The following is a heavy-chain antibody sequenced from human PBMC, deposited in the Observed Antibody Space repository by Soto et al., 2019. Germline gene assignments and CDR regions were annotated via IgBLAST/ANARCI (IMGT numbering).Heavy chain of an antibody. J-gene: IGHJ4*02. Sequence: PSETLSLTCAVSGGSISSSNWWSWVRQPPGKGLEWIGEIYHSGSTNYNPSLKSRVTISVDKSKNQFSLKLSSVTAADTAVYYCARAPYDFWSGSYSFDYWGQGTLATVSS. CDR3: ARAPYDFWSGSYSFDY. CDR2: IYHSGST. D-gene: IGHD3-3*01. V-gene: IGHV4-4*02. CDR1: GGSISSSNW.